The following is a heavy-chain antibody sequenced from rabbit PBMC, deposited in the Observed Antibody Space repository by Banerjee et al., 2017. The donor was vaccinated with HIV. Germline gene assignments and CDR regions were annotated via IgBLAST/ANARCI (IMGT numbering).Heavy chain of an antibody. J-gene: IGHJ4*01. CDR2: IYAGSSGIT. V-gene: IGHV1S45*01. D-gene: IGHD4-1*01. Sequence: QEQLVESGGGLVQPEGSLTLTCKASGSDISSNAMCWVRQAPGKGLEWIACIYAGSSGITYYASWAKGRFTISKTSSTTATLQMTSLTAADTATYFCARDLAGVIGWNFNLWGQGTLVTVS. CDR1: GSDISSNA. CDR3: ARDLAGVIGWNFNL.